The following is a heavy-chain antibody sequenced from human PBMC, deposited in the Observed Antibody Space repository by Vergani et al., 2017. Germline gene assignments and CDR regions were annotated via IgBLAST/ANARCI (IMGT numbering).Heavy chain of an antibody. CDR2: IIPVIGTP. CDR3: ARGDYGGYFGNDAFDA. CDR1: GGAFISYA. D-gene: IGHD4-23*01. V-gene: IGHV1-69*14. Sequence: QVHLVQSGAEVKKPGSSVKVSCKASGGAFISYAISWVRQAPGQGLDWIGGIIPVIGTPTYAQMFRGRVTITADKSTRTAYMELSSLRSEDTAVYYCARGDYGGYFGNDAFDAWGQGTMVTVSS. J-gene: IGHJ3*01.